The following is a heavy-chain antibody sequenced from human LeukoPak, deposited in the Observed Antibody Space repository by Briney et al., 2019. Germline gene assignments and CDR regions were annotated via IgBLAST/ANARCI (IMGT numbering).Heavy chain of an antibody. Sequence: PGRSLRLSCAASGFTFSSYSMNWVRQAPGKGLEWVSYISSSSSTIYYADSVKGRFTISRDNAKNSLYLQMNSLRAEDTAVYYCARKAIAGGNAFDIWGQGTMVTVSS. CDR2: ISSSSSTI. CDR1: GFTFSSYS. J-gene: IGHJ3*02. V-gene: IGHV3-48*01. CDR3: ARKAIAGGNAFDI. D-gene: IGHD3-16*01.